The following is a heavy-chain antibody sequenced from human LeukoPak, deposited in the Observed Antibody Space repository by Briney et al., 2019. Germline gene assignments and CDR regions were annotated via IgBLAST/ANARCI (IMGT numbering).Heavy chain of an antibody. Sequence: PGGSLRLSCEASGFTFDNYAMHWVRQAPGKGLEWLSIISWNSGYIGYADSVKGRFTISRDNAKKSLDLQMNSLRAEDTAFYYCAKVRGTYSSGYFFDYWGQGTLVTVSS. J-gene: IGHJ4*02. CDR2: ISWNSGYI. V-gene: IGHV3-9*01. CDR3: AKVRGTYSSGYFFDY. D-gene: IGHD6-19*01. CDR1: GFTFDNYA.